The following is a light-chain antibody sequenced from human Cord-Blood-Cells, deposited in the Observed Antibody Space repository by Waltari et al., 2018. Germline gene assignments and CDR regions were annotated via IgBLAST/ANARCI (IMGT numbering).Light chain of an antibody. V-gene: IGKV3-15*01. J-gene: IGKJ1*01. CDR1: QNVSSN. CDR2: GAS. Sequence: EIVMTQSPATLSVSQGERATLSCRASQNVSSNLAWYQQKPGQAPRLLIYGASTRATGIPARFSGSGSGKEFTLTISSLQSEDFAVNYCQQYNNWPPWTFGQGTKVEIK. CDR3: QQYNNWPPWT.